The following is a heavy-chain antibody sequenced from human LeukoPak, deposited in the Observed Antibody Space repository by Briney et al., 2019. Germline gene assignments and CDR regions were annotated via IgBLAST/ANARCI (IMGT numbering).Heavy chain of an antibody. Sequence: ASVKVSFKASGFTFTGYYIHWVRQAPGQGLEGMGWVNPNSGGTKYAQKFQGRVSMTSDTSISTAYMELSRLTSDDTAVYYCARDTYGGNWSLGYWGQGTLVTVSS. V-gene: IGHV1-2*02. J-gene: IGHJ4*02. CDR3: ARDTYGGNWSLGY. CDR1: GFTFTGYY. D-gene: IGHD4-23*01. CDR2: VNPNSGGT.